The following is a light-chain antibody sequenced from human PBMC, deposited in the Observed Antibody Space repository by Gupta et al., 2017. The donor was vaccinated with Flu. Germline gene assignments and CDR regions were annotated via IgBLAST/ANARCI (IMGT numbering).Light chain of an antibody. V-gene: IGKV3-11*01. Sequence: EIVLTQSPATLSLSPGDRAILSCWASQSVNIYLAWYQQKPGQPPRLLMFDASKRAAGIPDRFSGSGSGTDFTLTVGTLEPEDFAVYYCQQRSGWPRYTFGQGTKLE. J-gene: IGKJ2*01. CDR3: QQRSGWPRYT. CDR2: DAS. CDR1: QSVNIY.